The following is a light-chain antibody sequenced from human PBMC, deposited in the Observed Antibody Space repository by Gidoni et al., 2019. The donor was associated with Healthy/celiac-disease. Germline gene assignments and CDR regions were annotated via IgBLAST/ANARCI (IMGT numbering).Light chain of an antibody. CDR3: AAWDDSLSVV. CDR2: SNN. V-gene: IGLV1-44*01. Sequence: TISCSGSSSNIGSNTVNWYQQLPGTAPKLLIYSNNQRPSGVPDRFSGSKSGTSASLAISGLQSEDEADYYCAAWDDSLSVVFGRGTKLTVL. CDR1: SSNIGSNT. J-gene: IGLJ2*01.